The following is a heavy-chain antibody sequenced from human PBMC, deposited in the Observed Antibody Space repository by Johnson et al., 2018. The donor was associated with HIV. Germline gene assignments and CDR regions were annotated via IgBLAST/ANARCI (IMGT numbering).Heavy chain of an antibody. CDR1: GFTFSKYG. Sequence: QVQLVESGGGVVQPGSSLRLSCVASGFTFSKYGMHWVRQAPGKGLEWVAVTWHDGNNKNYADSVKGRFTMARDNTKNTLYLQMDSLRAEDTAVYYCSKDRSSWYLETNDAFDMWGQGTMVIVSS. J-gene: IGHJ3*02. CDR2: TWHDGNNK. CDR3: SKDRSSWYLETNDAFDM. V-gene: IGHV3-33*06. D-gene: IGHD6-13*01.